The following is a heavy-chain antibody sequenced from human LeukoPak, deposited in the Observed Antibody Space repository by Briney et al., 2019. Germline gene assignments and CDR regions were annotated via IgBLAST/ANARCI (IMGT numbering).Heavy chain of an antibody. J-gene: IGHJ5*02. Sequence: SETLSLTCTVSGGSISSYYWSWIRQPPGKGLEWIGFIYYTGSTNYNPSLKSRVTISVDTSKNQFSLKLSSVTAADTAVYYCAGWNYYDSSGYSWSDPWGQGTLVTVSS. V-gene: IGHV4-59*12. CDR1: GGSISSYY. CDR2: IYYTGST. D-gene: IGHD3-22*01. CDR3: AGWNYYDSSGYSWSDP.